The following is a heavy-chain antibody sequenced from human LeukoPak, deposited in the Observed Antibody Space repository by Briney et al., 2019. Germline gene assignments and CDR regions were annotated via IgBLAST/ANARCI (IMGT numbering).Heavy chain of an antibody. J-gene: IGHJ5*02. Sequence: PGGSLRLSCAASGFTFSSFAMSWVRQAPGKGLEWVSLISGSGGKTHYADSVKGRFSLSRDTSKNTLYLQVNSLRAEDTAIYYCAKGRGIVAAGSWFDPWGQGTLVTVSS. V-gene: IGHV3-23*01. CDR2: ISGSGGKT. D-gene: IGHD2-15*01. CDR3: AKGRGIVAAGSWFDP. CDR1: GFTFSSFA.